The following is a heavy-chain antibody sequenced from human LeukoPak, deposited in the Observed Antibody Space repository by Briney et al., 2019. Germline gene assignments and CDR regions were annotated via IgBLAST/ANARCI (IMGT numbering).Heavy chain of an antibody. CDR3: ATDLYLPVNWRGLDY. D-gene: IGHD2-2*01. Sequence: ASVKVSCKASGYTFTSYYMHWVRQAPGQGLEWMGIINPSGGSTSYAQKFQGRVTMTEDTSTDTAYMELSSLRSEDTAVYYCATDLYLPVNWRGLDYWGQGTLVTVSS. J-gene: IGHJ4*02. V-gene: IGHV1-46*01. CDR1: GYTFTSYY. CDR2: INPSGGST.